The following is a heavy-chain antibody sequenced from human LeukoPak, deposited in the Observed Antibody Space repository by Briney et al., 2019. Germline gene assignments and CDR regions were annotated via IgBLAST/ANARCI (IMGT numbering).Heavy chain of an antibody. CDR3: ASGYSSSWRTSYYYYGMDV. J-gene: IGHJ6*02. V-gene: IGHV3-48*03. Sequence: GGSLRLSCAASGFTFSSYAMNWVRQAPGKGLEWVSYISSSGSTIYYADSVKGRFTISRDNAKNSLYLQMNSLRAEDTAVYYCASGYSSSWRTSYYYYGMDVWGQGATVTVSS. D-gene: IGHD6-13*01. CDR1: GFTFSSYA. CDR2: ISSSGSTI.